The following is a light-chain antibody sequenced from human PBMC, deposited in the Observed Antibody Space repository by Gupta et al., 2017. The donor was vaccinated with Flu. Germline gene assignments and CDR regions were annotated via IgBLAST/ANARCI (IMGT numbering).Light chain of an antibody. CDR1: TSDVGGYNF. Sequence: QSALTQPASVSASPGQSITISCTGTTSDVGGYNFVSWYQQRPGKAPKLMMYDVSNRPSGVSDRFSGSKSGNTAFLTISGLQAEDETDYYCSSYKDTNTCYVFGTGTKVTVL. CDR2: DVS. V-gene: IGLV2-14*01. J-gene: IGLJ1*01. CDR3: SSYKDTNTCYV.